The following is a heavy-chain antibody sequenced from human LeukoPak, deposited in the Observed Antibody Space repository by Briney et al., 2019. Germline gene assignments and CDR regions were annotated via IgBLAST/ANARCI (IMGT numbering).Heavy chain of an antibody. CDR1: GFTFSSYG. CDR2: ISYDGSNK. Sequence: GSLRLSCAASGFTFSSYGMHWVRQAPGKGLEWVAVISYDGSNKYYADSVKGRFTISRHNSKNTLYLQMNSLRAEDTAVYYCAKDAKYVFFDYWGQGTLVTVSS. CDR3: AKDAKYVFFDY. J-gene: IGHJ4*02. D-gene: IGHD4/OR15-4a*01. V-gene: IGHV3-30*18.